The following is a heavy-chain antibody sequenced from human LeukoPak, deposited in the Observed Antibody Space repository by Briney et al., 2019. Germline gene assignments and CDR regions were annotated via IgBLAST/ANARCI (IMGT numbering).Heavy chain of an antibody. J-gene: IGHJ4*02. Sequence: GGSLRLSCAASGFALSSYWMLWVRQVPGKGLVWVSRINGDGTITTYADFAKGRFTISRDNTKNILYLEMNNLRAEDTGIYYCSRSQFDYRGQGILVTVSS. CDR1: GFALSSYW. CDR3: SRSQFDY. V-gene: IGHV3-74*03. CDR2: INGDGTIT.